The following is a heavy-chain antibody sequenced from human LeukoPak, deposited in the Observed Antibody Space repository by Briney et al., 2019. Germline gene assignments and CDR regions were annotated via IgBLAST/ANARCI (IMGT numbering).Heavy chain of an antibody. Sequence: GGSLRLSCAASGFTFNNYWKSWLRQAPGKGLEWVANIKQDGSEKYYVDSVKGRFTISRDNAKNSLYLQMNSLRADDAAMYYCARDSRALPSWGQGTLVTVSS. J-gene: IGHJ4*02. CDR1: GFTFNNYW. CDR2: IKQDGSEK. CDR3: ARDSRALPS. V-gene: IGHV3-7*01.